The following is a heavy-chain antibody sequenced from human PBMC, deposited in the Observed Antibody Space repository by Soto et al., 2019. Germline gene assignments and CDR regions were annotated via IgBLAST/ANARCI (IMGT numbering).Heavy chain of an antibody. J-gene: IGHJ6*02. V-gene: IGHV3-30-3*01. D-gene: IGHD5-12*01. Sequence: GGSLRLSCAASGFTFSSYAMHWVRQAPGKGLEWVAVISYDGSNKYYADSVKGRFTISRDNSKNTLYLQMNSLRAEDTAVYWATITFYYYYGMDVWGQGTTVTVS. CDR1: GFTFSSYA. CDR3: TITFYYYYGMDV. CDR2: ISYDGSNK.